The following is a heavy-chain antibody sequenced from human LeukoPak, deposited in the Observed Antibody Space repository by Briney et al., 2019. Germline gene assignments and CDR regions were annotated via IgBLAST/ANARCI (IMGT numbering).Heavy chain of an antibody. CDR3: AKEMTETHYGGYMGD. CDR2: ISWRSGYI. V-gene: IGHV3-9*01. D-gene: IGHD4-23*01. Sequence: GGPLRLSCAASGFTFDDYAMHWVRQAPGKGLEWVSGISWRSGYIGYADSVKGRFTISRDNAKNSLYLQMNSLRPEDTALYYCAKEMTETHYGGYMGDWGQGTLVTVSS. J-gene: IGHJ4*02. CDR1: GFTFDDYA.